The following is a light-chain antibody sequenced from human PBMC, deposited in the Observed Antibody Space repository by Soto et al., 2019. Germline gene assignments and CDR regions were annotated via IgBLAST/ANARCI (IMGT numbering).Light chain of an antibody. Sequence: QSVLTQPPSVSEAPRQRVIISCSGSTSNIGDYAVNWYQQLPGKAPKLLIYYDDLRSSGVSDRFSGSKSGTSASLAISGLQSEDEADYYCSSYTSSSTSFGTGTKVTVL. V-gene: IGLV1-36*01. J-gene: IGLJ1*01. CDR1: TSNIGDYA. CDR2: YDD. CDR3: SSYTSSSTS.